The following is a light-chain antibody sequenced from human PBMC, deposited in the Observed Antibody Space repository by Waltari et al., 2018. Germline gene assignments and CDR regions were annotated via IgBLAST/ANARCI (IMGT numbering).Light chain of an antibody. J-gene: IGKJ5*01. CDR3: QQVDSYPFT. V-gene: IGKV1-9*01. Sequence: DIHLTLSPSFLSASVGDRVTITCRASQGISNYLAWYQQKPGKAPKLLIFGASTLESGVPSRFSGSGSGTQFTLTITSLQPEDFATYYCQQVDSYPFTFGQGTRLEIK. CDR2: GAS. CDR1: QGISNY.